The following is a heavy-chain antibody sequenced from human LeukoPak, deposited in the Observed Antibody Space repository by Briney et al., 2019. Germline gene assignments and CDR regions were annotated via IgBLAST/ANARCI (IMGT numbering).Heavy chain of an antibody. J-gene: IGHJ2*01. Sequence: SGGSLRLSCAASGFTFSSSGMHWVRQAPGKGLEWVAIISYDGTYKYYADSVKGRFTISRDNSKNTLYLQMNSLRAEDTAIYYCAKDNAPHDYGDYWYFDLWGRGTLVTVSS. CDR3: AKDNAPHDYGDYWYFDL. V-gene: IGHV3-30*18. CDR1: GFTFSSSG. D-gene: IGHD4-17*01. CDR2: ISYDGTYK.